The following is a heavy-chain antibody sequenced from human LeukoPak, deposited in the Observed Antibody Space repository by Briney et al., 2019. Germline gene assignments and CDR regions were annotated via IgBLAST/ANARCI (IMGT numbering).Heavy chain of an antibody. CDR2: IYTNGST. D-gene: IGHD6-6*01. J-gene: IGHJ4*02. CDR1: GDSITNHY. V-gene: IGHV4-4*07. CDR3: ARRGSSIDY. Sequence: PSETLSLTCTVSGDSITNHYWSWIRQPAGKGLEWIGRIYTNGSTNCNPSLKSRVTMSVDTSRNQFSLKLTSVTAADTAVYYCARRGSSIDYWGQGTPVTVSS.